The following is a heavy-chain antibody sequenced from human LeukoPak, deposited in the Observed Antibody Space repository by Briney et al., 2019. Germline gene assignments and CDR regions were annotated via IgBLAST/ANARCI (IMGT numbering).Heavy chain of an antibody. D-gene: IGHD1-1*01. J-gene: IGHJ6*03. CDR3: AKGRAQNTGEPYYMDV. CDR1: GFTFSSYA. CDR2: ISSSGVST. V-gene: IGHV3-23*01. Sequence: SGGSLRLSCAASGFTFSSYAMNWVRQAPGKGLEWVSVISSSGVSTYYADSVKGRFTIPRDNSKNTLYLQMNSLRAEDTAIYYCAKGRAQNTGEPYYMDVWGKGTTVTVSS.